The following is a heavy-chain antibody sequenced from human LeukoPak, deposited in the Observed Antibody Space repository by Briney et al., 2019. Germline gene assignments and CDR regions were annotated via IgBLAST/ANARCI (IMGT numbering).Heavy chain of an antibody. CDR1: GYSFTSYW. D-gene: IGHD3-22*01. Sequence: GESLKISCKGSGYSFTSYWIGWVRQMPGKGLEWMGIIYPGDSDTRYSPSFQGQVTISADKSISTAYLQWSSLRSEDTAVYYCARGSSGYPRYFDYWGQGTLVTVSS. V-gene: IGHV5-51*01. CDR3: ARGSSGYPRYFDY. J-gene: IGHJ4*02. CDR2: IYPGDSDT.